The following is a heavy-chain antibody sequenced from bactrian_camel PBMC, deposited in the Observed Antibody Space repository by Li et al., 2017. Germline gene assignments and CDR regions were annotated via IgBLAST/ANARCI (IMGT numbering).Heavy chain of an antibody. CDR3: AARMNMGLTATSDFGY. V-gene: IGHV3S6*01. CDR1: GDTLSNYW. J-gene: IGHJ6*01. Sequence: HVQLVESGGGSVQVGGSLNLSCLASGDTLSNYWMYWFRQAPGKEREGVGVLDDNGKATYGDSVKGRFTVSIDDAKNTMDLQANSLKPEDTAVYYCAARMNMGLTATSDFGYWGQGTQVTVS. CDR2: LDDNGKAT. D-gene: IGHD3*01.